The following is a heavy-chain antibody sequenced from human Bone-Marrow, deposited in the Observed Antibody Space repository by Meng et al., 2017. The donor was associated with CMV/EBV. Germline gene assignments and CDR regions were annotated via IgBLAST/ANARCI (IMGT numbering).Heavy chain of an antibody. J-gene: IGHJ4*02. CDR1: GYTFTGYY. CDR3: ARDRPAANFDY. D-gene: IGHD2-2*01. V-gene: IGHV1-2*02. CDR2: INPNSGGT. Sequence: ASVTVSCKASGYTFTGYYMHWVRQAPGQVLEWMGWINPNSGGTNYAQKFQGRVTMTRDTSISTAYMELSRLRSDDTAVYYCARDRPAANFDYWGQGTLVTVSS.